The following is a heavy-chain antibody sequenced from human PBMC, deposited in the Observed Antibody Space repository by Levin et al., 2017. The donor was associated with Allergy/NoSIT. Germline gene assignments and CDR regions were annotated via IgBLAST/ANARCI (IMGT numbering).Heavy chain of an antibody. J-gene: IGHJ4*02. D-gene: IGHD3-9*01. CDR3: VRAQTGYVSPFDF. V-gene: IGHV4-31*03. CDR2: IYYSGET. CDR1: GGSTRLGGYY. Sequence: PSETLSLTCSVSGGSTRLGGYYWGWIRQHPVKGLEWLGYIYYSGETFYNPSVESRLVISHDTSENQFSLKLTSLTAADTAVYYCVRAQTGYVSPFDFWGPGTLVTVSS.